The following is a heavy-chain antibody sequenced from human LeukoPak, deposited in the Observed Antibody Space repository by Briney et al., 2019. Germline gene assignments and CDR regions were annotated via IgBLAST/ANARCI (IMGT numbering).Heavy chain of an antibody. J-gene: IGHJ6*03. CDR1: GGSISSGGYY. Sequence: SETLSLTCTVSGGSISSGGYYWSWIRQHPGKGLEWIGYIYYSGSTYYNPSLKSRVTISVDTSKNQFSLKLSSVTAADTAVYYCARDLRGYYDSSGYWTPFPYYYYYYMDVWGKGTTVTVSS. CDR2: IYYSGST. D-gene: IGHD3-22*01. V-gene: IGHV4-31*03. CDR3: ARDLRGYYDSSGYWTPFPYYYYYYMDV.